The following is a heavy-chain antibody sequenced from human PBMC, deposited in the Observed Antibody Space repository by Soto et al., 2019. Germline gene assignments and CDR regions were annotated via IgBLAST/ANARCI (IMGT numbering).Heavy chain of an antibody. CDR3: ARDHYGDYADAFDI. D-gene: IGHD4-17*01. CDR2: IWYDGSNK. V-gene: IGHV3-33*01. Sequence: GGSLRLSCAASGFTFSSYGMHWVRQAPGKGLEWVAVIWYDGSNKYYADSVKGRFTISRDNSKNTLYLQMNSLRAEDTAVYYCARDHYGDYADAFDIWGQGTMVTVSS. CDR1: GFTFSSYG. J-gene: IGHJ3*02.